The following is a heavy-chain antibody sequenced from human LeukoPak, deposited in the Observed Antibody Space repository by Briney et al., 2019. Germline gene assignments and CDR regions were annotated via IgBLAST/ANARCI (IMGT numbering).Heavy chain of an antibody. CDR1: GYTFSIYN. J-gene: IGHJ6*02. Sequence: ASVKVSCKASGYTFSIYNMHWVRQAPGQGLEWMGIINPSGGSASDAQKFQGRLTMTRDTSTSTLYMELSSLRSEDTAVYYCARDTTNIAAAGKGGNYYYGMDVWGQGTTVTVSS. V-gene: IGHV1-46*01. D-gene: IGHD6-13*01. CDR2: INPSGGSA. CDR3: ARDTTNIAAAGKGGNYYYGMDV.